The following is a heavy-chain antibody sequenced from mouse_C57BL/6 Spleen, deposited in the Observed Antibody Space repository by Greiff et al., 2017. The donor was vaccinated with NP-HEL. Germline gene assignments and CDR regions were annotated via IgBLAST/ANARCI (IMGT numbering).Heavy chain of an antibody. CDR1: GYTFTSYW. J-gene: IGHJ4*01. CDR2: IYPGSGST. V-gene: IGHV1-55*01. CDR3: ATTTVVYYYAMDY. D-gene: IGHD1-1*01. Sequence: QVQLQQSGAELVKPGASVKMSCKASGYTFTSYWITWVKQRPGQGLEWIGDIYPGSGSTNYNEKFKSKATLTVDTSSSTAYMQLSSLTSEDSAVYYCATTTVVYYYAMDYWGQGTSVTVSS.